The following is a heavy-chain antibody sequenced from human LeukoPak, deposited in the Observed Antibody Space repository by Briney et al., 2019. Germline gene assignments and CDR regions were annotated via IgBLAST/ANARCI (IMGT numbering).Heavy chain of an antibody. CDR3: ARGVPYYYDSSGYPFHY. V-gene: IGHV4-59*01. J-gene: IGHJ4*02. CDR2: IYYSGST. CDR1: GGSISSYY. Sequence: SETLPLTCTVSGGSISSYYWNWIRQPPGKGLEWIGYIYYSGSTNYNPSLKSRVTISVDTSKNQFSLKLSSVTAADTAVYYCARGVPYYYDSSGYPFHYWGQGTLVTVSS. D-gene: IGHD3-22*01.